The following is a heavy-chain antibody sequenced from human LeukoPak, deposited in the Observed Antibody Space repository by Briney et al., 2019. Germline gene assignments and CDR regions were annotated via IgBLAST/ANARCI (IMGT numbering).Heavy chain of an antibody. V-gene: IGHV3-23*01. J-gene: IGHJ4*02. D-gene: IGHD3-22*01. CDR1: GFTFSSYA. Sequence: GGSLRLSCAASGFTFSSYAMSWVRQAPGKGLEWVSAISGSGGNTYYADSVKGRFTLSRDNSKNTLYLQMNSLRAEDTAVYYCAKDVDSSGYYLSFDYWGQGALVTVSS. CDR2: ISGSGGNT. CDR3: AKDVDSSGYYLSFDY.